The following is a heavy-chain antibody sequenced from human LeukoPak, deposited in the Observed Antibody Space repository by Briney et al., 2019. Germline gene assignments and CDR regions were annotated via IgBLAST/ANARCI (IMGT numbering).Heavy chain of an antibody. J-gene: IGHJ4*02. D-gene: IGHD6-19*01. Sequence: PGGSLRLSCTGSGFTFRSYALSWVRQAPGTGLEWVSAIGGSGGTYYADSVKGRFTISRDNSKNALYLQMNGLRAEDTAVYYCAKDQGDYSTGWSIFDYWGQGSLVTVSS. V-gene: IGHV3-23*01. CDR2: IGGSGGT. CDR3: AKDQGDYSTGWSIFDY. CDR1: GFTFRSYA.